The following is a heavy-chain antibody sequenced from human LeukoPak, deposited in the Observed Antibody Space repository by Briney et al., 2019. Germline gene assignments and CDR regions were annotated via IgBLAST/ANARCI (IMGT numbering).Heavy chain of an antibody. D-gene: IGHD3-9*01. J-gene: IGHJ6*03. Sequence: GGSLRLSCEASGFTFSHYGIHWVRQTPGKGLEWVAAISSDGVEKHYADSVKGRFTISRDNSKSTLYLQMYSLKAEDTALYYCARKCHYDILTGYSPVEYYFYYMDVWGKGTTVTVSS. CDR3: ARKCHYDILTGYSPVEYYFYYMDV. CDR1: GFTFSHYG. CDR2: ISSDGVEK. V-gene: IGHV3-30*03.